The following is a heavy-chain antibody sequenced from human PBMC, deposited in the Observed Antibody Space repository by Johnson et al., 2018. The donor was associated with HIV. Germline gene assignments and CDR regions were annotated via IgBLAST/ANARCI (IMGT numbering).Heavy chain of an antibody. CDR3: ARDLKSYYDSSGYFDAFDI. CDR1: GFTFDDYG. J-gene: IGHJ3*02. D-gene: IGHD3-22*01. CDR2: IHWNGGST. V-gene: IGHV3-20*04. Sequence: VQLVESGGRVVRPGGSLRLSCVASGFTFDDYGMSWVRQAPGKGLEWVSGIHWNGGSTGYAESVKGRFTISRDNAKNSLYLQMNSLRAEDTALYYCARDLKSYYDSSGYFDAFDIWGQGTMVTVSS.